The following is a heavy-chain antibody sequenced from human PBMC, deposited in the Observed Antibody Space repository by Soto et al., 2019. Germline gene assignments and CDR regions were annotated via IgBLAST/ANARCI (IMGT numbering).Heavy chain of an antibody. CDR3: ATLRPGYPSFWFDT. Sequence: SVKVSCKASGGTFSSYAISWVRQAPGQGLEWMGGIIPIFGTANYAQKFQGRVTITADESTSTAYMELSSLRSEDTAVYYCATLRPGYPSFWFDTWGQGTLVTVSS. CDR1: GGTFSSYA. CDR2: IIPIFGTA. J-gene: IGHJ5*02. V-gene: IGHV1-69*13. D-gene: IGHD3-16*02.